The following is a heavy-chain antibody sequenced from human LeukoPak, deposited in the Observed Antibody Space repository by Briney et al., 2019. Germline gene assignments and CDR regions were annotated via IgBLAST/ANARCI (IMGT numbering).Heavy chain of an antibody. CDR3: ARLREIDDRSSSLVPHYYYYMDV. CDR1: GGSISSYY. V-gene: IGHV4-59*01. CDR2: IYYSGST. Sequence: PSETLSLTCTVSGGSISSYYWTWIRQPPGKGLEWIGYIYYSGSTNYNPSLKSRVTISVDTSKNQFSLKLSSVTAADTAVYYCARLREIDDRSSSLVPHYYYYMDVWGKGTTVTVSS. J-gene: IGHJ6*03. D-gene: IGHD6-6*01.